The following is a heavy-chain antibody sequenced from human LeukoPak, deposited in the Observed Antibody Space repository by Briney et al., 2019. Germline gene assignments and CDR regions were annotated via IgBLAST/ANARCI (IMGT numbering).Heavy chain of an antibody. Sequence: PGGSLRLSCAASGFTFSRYGMHWVRQAPGKGLEWVSSISTNSNYVYYADSVKGRFTISRDNAKNSLYLQMNSLRAEDTAVYYCARGVAAADTDFDYWGQGTLVTVSS. CDR1: GFTFSRYG. D-gene: IGHD6-13*01. V-gene: IGHV3-21*01. CDR2: ISTNSNYV. J-gene: IGHJ4*02. CDR3: ARGVAAADTDFDY.